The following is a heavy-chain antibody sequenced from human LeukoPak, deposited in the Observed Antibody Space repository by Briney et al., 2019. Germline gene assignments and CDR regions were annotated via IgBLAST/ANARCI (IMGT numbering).Heavy chain of an antibody. J-gene: IGHJ5*02. Sequence: SGTPSLTCAVSGGSISSSNWWSWVRQPPGKGLEWIGEIYHSGSTNYNPSLKSRVTISVDKSKNQFSLKLSSVTAADTAVYYCARSRPHCSGGSCYSGWFDPWGQGTLVTVSS. V-gene: IGHV4-4*02. CDR1: GGSISSSNW. D-gene: IGHD2-15*01. CDR3: ARSRPHCSGGSCYSGWFDP. CDR2: IYHSGST.